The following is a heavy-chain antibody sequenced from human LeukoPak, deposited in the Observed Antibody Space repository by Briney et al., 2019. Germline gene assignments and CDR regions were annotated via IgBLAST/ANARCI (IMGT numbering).Heavy chain of an antibody. CDR3: AKDIGCYDPGGMDV. D-gene: IGHD2-2*01. CDR2: VSYDGSNK. CDR1: GFTFSSYG. J-gene: IGHJ6*02. V-gene: IGHV3-30*18. Sequence: GGSLRLSCAASGFTFSSYGMHWVRQAPGKGLEWVAVVSYDGSNKYYADSVKGRFTISRDNSKNTLYMQMNSLRAEDTAVYYCAKDIGCYDPGGMDVWGQGTTVTVSS.